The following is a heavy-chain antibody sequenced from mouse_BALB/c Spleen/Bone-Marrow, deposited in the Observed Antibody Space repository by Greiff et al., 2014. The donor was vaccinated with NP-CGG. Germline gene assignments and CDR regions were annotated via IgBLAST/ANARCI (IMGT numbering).Heavy chain of an antibody. Sequence: QVQLQQSGAELVRPGASVKLSCKTSGYIFTSYWIHWVKRRSGQGLEWIARFYPGSGSTYYNEKFEGKATLTADKSSSTAYMQLSSLKSEDSAVYFCASGVTTGWFVYWGQGTLVTVSA. CDR2: FYPGSGST. CDR1: GYIFTSYW. J-gene: IGHJ3*01. V-gene: IGHV1-76*01. CDR3: ASGVTTGWFVY. D-gene: IGHD2-2*01.